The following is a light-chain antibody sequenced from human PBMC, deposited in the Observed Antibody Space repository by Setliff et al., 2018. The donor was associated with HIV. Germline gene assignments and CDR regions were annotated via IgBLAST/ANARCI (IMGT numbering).Light chain of an antibody. CDR3: CSYVGSYTYI. CDR1: SSDVGTSNY. J-gene: IGLJ1*01. CDR2: DVN. Sequence: QSALTQPRSVSGSPGQSVTFSCTGSSSDVGTSNYVSWYQQHPGKAPKLMIYDVNRRPSGVPNRFSGSKSGNTASLTISGLRAEDEADYYCCSYVGSYTYIFGTGTKGTVL. V-gene: IGLV2-11*01.